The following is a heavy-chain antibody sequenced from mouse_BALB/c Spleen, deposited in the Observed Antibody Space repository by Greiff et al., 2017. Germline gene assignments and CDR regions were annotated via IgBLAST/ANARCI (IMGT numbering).Heavy chain of an antibody. D-gene: IGHD2-1*01. V-gene: IGHV5-6-5*01. Sequence: EVMLVESGGGLVKPGGSLKLSCAASGFTFSSYAMSWVRQTPEKRLEWVASISSGGSTYYPASGKGRFTISRDNARNILYLQMSSLRSEDTAMYYCARERGFYYGNLFAYWGQGTLVTVSA. J-gene: IGHJ3*01. CDR3: ARERGFYYGNLFAY. CDR1: GFTFSSYA. CDR2: ISSGGST.